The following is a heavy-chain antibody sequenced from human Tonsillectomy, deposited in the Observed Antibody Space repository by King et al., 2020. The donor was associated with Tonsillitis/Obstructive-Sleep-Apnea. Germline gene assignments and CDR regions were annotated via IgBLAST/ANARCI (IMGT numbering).Heavy chain of an antibody. V-gene: IGHV3-30*18. Sequence: VQLVESGGGVVQPGRSLRLSCAASGFTFSIYGMHWVRQAPGKGREWVAVISYDGSNKYYADSVKGRFPTSIDNSKNTRYLQMKRLRPEDTAVYYCAKVRDGYNTDYWGQGTLVTVSS. CDR1: GFTFSIYG. CDR2: ISYDGSNK. J-gene: IGHJ4*02. CDR3: AKVRDGYNTDY. D-gene: IGHD5-24*01.